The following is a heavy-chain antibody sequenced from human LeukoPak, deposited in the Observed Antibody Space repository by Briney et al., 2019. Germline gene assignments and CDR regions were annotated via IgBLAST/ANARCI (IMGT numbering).Heavy chain of an antibody. CDR2: IIPLLRTT. D-gene: IGHD6-13*01. J-gene: IGHJ4*02. CDR1: RGTFNSYA. Sequence: GASVKVSCKASRGTFNSYAISWVRQAPGQGLEWMGGIIPLLRTTNYAQRFQGRVTITADEFTSTAYMELSSLRSEDTAVYYCARVNSLAVAGHSFDYWGQGTLVIVSS. CDR3: ARVNSLAVAGHSFDY. V-gene: IGHV1-69*13.